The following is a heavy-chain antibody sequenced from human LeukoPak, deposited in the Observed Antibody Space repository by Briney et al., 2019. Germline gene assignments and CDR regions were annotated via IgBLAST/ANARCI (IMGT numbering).Heavy chain of an antibody. Sequence: PSETLSLTCTVSGGSIGTYYWSWIRQPPGKGLEWIGYVYYSGSTNYHPSLKSRVTISVDTSKNQFSLTLSSVTAADTAVYYCARDSNSGWYRDAFDIWGQGTMVTVSS. CDR3: ARDSNSGWYRDAFDI. D-gene: IGHD6-19*01. CDR2: VYYSGST. CDR1: GGSIGTYY. V-gene: IGHV4-59*01. J-gene: IGHJ3*02.